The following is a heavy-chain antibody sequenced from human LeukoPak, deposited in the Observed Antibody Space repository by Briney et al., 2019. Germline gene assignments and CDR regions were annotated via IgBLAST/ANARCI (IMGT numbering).Heavy chain of an antibody. D-gene: IGHD1-14*01. CDR3: VREPQAEYYFDY. CDR2: INSDGSST. Sequence: GRSLRLSCAASGFTFSSYWMHWVRQAPGKGLVWVSRINSDGSSTTYADSVKGRFTISRDNAKNTLYLQMNSLRAEDTAVYYCVREPQAEYYFDYWGQGTLVTVSS. J-gene: IGHJ4*02. CDR1: GFTFSSYW. V-gene: IGHV3-74*01.